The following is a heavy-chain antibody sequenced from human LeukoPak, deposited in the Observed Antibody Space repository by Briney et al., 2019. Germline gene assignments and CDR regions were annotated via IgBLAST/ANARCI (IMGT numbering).Heavy chain of an antibody. CDR1: GFTFSSYA. D-gene: IGHD3-3*01. J-gene: IGHJ6*02. Sequence: GGSLRLSCAASGFTFSSYAMSWVRQAPGKGLEWVSAISGSGGSTYYADSVKGRFTISRDNSKNTLYLRMNSLRAEDTAVYYCAKAYDFWSGYRLYYYGMDVWGQGTTVTVSS. CDR2: ISGSGGST. CDR3: AKAYDFWSGYRLYYYGMDV. V-gene: IGHV3-23*01.